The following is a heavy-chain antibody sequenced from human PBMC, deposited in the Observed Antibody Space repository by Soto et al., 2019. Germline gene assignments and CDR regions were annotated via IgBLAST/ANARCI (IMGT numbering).Heavy chain of an antibody. Sequence: GASVKVSCKACGGRFSSYTISWVRQAPVQGLEWMGRIIPILGIANYAQKFQGRVTITADKSTSTAYMELSSLRSEDTAVYYCARDLYSSSPHDAFDIWGHGTMVTVSS. CDR3: ARDLYSSSPHDAFDI. V-gene: IGHV1-69*04. D-gene: IGHD6-6*01. J-gene: IGHJ3*02. CDR2: IIPILGIA. CDR1: GGRFSSYT.